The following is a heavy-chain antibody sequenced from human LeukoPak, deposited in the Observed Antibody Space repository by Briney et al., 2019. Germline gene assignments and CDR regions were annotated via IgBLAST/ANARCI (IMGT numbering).Heavy chain of an antibody. CDR2: INHSGST. CDR3: ARDAGGSGSYFHY. J-gene: IGHJ4*02. CDR1: GGSFSGYY. V-gene: IGHV4-34*01. D-gene: IGHD3-10*01. Sequence: SETLSLTCAVYGGSFSGYYWSWIRQPPGKGLEWIGEINHSGSTNYNPSLKSRVTISVDTSKNQFSLNLSSVTAADTAVYYCARDAGGSGSYFHYWGQGTLVTVSS.